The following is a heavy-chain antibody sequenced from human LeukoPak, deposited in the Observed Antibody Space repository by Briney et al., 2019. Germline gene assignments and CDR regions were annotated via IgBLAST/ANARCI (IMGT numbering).Heavy chain of an antibody. J-gene: IGHJ3*02. Sequence: PSETLSLTCAVSGYSISSGYYWGWIRQPPGKGLEWIGSIYHSGSTYYNPSLMSRVTISVDTSKNQFSLKLSSVTAADTAVYYCARLKYSGSHGTLFDIWGQGTMVTVSS. CDR2: IYHSGST. V-gene: IGHV4-38-2*01. CDR1: GYSISSGYY. CDR3: ARLKYSGSHGTLFDI. D-gene: IGHD1-26*01.